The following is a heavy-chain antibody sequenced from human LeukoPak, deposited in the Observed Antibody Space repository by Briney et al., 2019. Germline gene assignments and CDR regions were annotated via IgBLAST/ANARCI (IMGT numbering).Heavy chain of an antibody. CDR1: GGSIRSSYYY. CDR2: IYDSGST. V-gene: IGHV4-39*01. CDR3: ARHSRRGTNTYCFDY. Sequence: SETLSLTCTVSGGSIRSSYYYWGWIRQPPGKGLEWIGSIYDSGSTYYNPSLKSRVTISVDTSKNQFSLKLSSVTAADTAVYYCARHSRRGTNTYCFDYWGQGTLVTVSS. D-gene: IGHD2-15*01. J-gene: IGHJ4*02.